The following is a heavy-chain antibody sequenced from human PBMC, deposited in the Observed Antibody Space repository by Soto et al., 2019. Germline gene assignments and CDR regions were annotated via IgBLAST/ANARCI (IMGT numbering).Heavy chain of an antibody. CDR1: GGSISSGGYY. CDR3: ASGGGPPDYAFDI. Sequence: QVQLQESGPGLVKPSQTLSLTCTVSGGSISSGGYYWSWIRQHPGKGLAWLGYIYYSGSTYYNPSLKSRVTISVYTSKNQFSLKLSSVTAADTAVYYCASGGGPPDYAFDIWGHGTMVTVSS. V-gene: IGHV4-31*03. J-gene: IGHJ3*02. CDR2: IYYSGST. D-gene: IGHD2-21*01.